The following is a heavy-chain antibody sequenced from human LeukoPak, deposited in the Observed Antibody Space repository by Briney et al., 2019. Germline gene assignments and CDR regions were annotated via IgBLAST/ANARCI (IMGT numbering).Heavy chain of an antibody. CDR3: ARIQPSCPGLGFCSFDI. CDR2: IYYRGTT. D-gene: IGHD3-3*01. Sequence: PSEALSPTCSVSGSSISPHHWTWIRQAPGEGLEWKGYIYYRGTTNYSPSLQNRLTMSVDTSKNQIALKLTSVTAEDTAVYYCARIQPSCPGLGFCSFDIWGQGTLATVSS. CDR1: GSSISPHH. J-gene: IGHJ3*02. V-gene: IGHV4-59*11.